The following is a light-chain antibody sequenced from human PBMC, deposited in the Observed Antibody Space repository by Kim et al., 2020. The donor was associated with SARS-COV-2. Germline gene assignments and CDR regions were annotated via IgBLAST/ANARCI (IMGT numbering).Light chain of an antibody. J-gene: IGKJ3*01. V-gene: IGKV3-11*01. CDR3: QQRSHWPPIT. CDR1: QSVSSS. Sequence: IVLTQSPATLSLSPGERATLSCRASQSVSSSLAWYQQKPGQPPRLLLYDASNRATGIPTRFRSSGSGTDVTLTISSLEPEDFSVYYYQQRSHWPPITFGPGTKVDIK. CDR2: DAS.